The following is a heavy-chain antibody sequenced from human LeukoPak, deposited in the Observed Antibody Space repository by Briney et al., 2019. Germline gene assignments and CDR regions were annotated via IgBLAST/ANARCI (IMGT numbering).Heavy chain of an antibody. CDR3: ARVLRGAHDY. V-gene: IGHV3-53*01. CDR2: LYSGATT. CDR1: GFTFSSYG. D-gene: IGHD5/OR15-5a*01. J-gene: IGHJ4*02. Sequence: GGTLRLSCAASGFTFSSYGMNWVRQAPGKGLEWVSVLYSGATTYYADSVKGRFTISRDNSKNTLYLQMNSLRAEDTAVYYCARVLRGAHDYWGQGILVTVSS.